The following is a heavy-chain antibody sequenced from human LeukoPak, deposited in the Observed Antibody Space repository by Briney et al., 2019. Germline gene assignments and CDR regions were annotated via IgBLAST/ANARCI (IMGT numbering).Heavy chain of an antibody. J-gene: IGHJ5*02. V-gene: IGHV3-7*01. CDR3: AREISSWYRTEGRFDP. CDR1: GFIFSNYW. CDR2: IKQDGSEK. Sequence: GGSLRLSCAASGFIFSNYWMSWVRQAPGKGLEWVANIKQDGSEKSYMDSVTGRFTISRDNAKNSLYLQMNSLRAEDTAVYYCAREISSWYRTEGRFDPWGQGTLVTVSS. D-gene: IGHD6-13*01.